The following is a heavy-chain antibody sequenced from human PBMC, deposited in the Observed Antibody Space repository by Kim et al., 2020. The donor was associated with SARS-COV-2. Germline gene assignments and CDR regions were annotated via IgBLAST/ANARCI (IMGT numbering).Heavy chain of an antibody. J-gene: IGHJ4*02. Sequence: DSGNSNYNPALKSRDTISVDACKNRFSLKLRSVTAADKAVYYCARRFDYWGQGTLVTVSS. CDR3: ARRFDY. CDR2: DSGNS. V-gene: IGHV4-34*01.